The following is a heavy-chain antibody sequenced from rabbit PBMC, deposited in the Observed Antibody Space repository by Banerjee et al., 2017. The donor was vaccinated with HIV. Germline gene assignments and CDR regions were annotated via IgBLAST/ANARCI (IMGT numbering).Heavy chain of an antibody. CDR3: VREGL. Sequence: ELKESGGGLVTPGGSLTLSCKASGFTISSSYGVRWVRQAPGKGLEWIGYISTGDDSTYYASWVNGRFTISSHNAQNTVSLQMTSLTTADTATYFCVREGLWGPGTLV. CDR2: ISTGDDST. CDR1: GFTISSSYG. V-gene: IGHV1S47*01. J-gene: IGHJ4*01. D-gene: IGHD5-1*01.